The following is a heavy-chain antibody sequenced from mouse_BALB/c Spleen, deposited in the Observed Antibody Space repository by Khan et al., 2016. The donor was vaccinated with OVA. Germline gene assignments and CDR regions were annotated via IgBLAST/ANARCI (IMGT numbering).Heavy chain of an antibody. CDR1: GYNFTSYN. CDR3: TRGGAWATMISWVAY. Sequence: VQLQQSGAELVKPGASMKLSCKASGYNFTSYNMYWVKQRPGQGLEWIGGINPSNGYTNFNEKFKSKATLTVDKSSSTAYMQLSGLTSEDSAVYYGTRGGAWATMISWVAYWGQGTLVTVSA. CDR2: INPSNGYT. D-gene: IGHD2-4*01. J-gene: IGHJ3*01. V-gene: IGHV1S81*02.